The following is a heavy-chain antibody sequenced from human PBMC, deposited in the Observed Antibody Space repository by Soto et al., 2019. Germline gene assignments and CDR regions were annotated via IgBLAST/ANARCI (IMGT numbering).Heavy chain of an antibody. CDR1: GFTFSSYW. CDR3: ARGSSGSYTFYCMDV. J-gene: IGHJ6*02. CDR2: INSDGSST. Sequence: EVQLVESGGGVVQPGGSLRLSCAASGFTFSSYWMHWVRQAPGKGLVWVSRINSDGSSTSYADSVKGRFTISRDNAKNTLYLQMNSLRAEDTAVYYCARGSSGSYTFYCMDVWGQGTTVTVSS. D-gene: IGHD3-10*01. V-gene: IGHV3-74*01.